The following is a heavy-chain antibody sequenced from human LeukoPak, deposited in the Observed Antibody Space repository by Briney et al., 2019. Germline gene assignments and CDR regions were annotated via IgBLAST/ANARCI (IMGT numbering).Heavy chain of an antibody. CDR3: ANLRVTFGGVIAPESYGMDV. V-gene: IGHV3-30*18. CDR1: GFTFSSYG. D-gene: IGHD3-16*02. CDR2: ISYDGSNK. Sequence: GGSLRLSCAASGFTFSSYGMHWVRQAPGKGLEWVAVISYDGSNKYYADSVKGRFTISRDNSKNTLYLLMNSLRAEDTAVYYCANLRVTFGGVIAPESYGMDVWGQGTTVTVSS. J-gene: IGHJ6*02.